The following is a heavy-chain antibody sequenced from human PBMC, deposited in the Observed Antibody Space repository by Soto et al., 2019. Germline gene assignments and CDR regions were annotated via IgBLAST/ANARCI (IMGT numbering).Heavy chain of an antibody. J-gene: IGHJ4*02. CDR3: ASDPYYYASGF. V-gene: IGHV3-11*01. CDR2: ISGGGTTI. CDR1: GFRFSDHS. Sequence: QVQLVESGGGLVEPGGSLRLSCAASGFRFSDHSMTWIRQAPGKGLEWVSKISGGGTTIYYADSVKGRFTVSRDNAKNSLYLQMNSLRAEDTAVYYCASDPYYYASGFWGQGTLVTVSS. D-gene: IGHD3-10*01.